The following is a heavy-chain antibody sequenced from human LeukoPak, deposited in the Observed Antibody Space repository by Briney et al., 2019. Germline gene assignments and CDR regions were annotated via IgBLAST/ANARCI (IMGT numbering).Heavy chain of an antibody. CDR3: ARDRVGVRGVTRYYYYGMDV. V-gene: IGHV1-69*13. CDR2: IIPIFGTA. D-gene: IGHD3-10*01. CDR1: GGTFSSYA. J-gene: IGHJ6*02. Sequence: SVKVSRTASGGTFSSYAISWVRQAPGQGLEWMGGIIPIFGTANYAQKFQGRVTITADESTSTAYMELSSLRSEDTAVYYCARDRVGVRGVTRYYYYGMDVWGQGTTVTVSS.